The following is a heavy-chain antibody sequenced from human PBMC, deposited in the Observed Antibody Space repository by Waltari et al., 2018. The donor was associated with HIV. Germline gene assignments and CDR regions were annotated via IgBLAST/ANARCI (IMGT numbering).Heavy chain of an antibody. Sequence: QVQLVESGGGVVHPGGSLRLSCAASGFSFSTYGMHWVRQAPGKGLEWRGFISSEGNNEDDADSVTGRFTVSRDNSRNTLHMLMDSLRVEETDIYYCAKSLFGVVKYQNPVDYWGQGTLVTVSS. J-gene: IGHJ4*02. CDR3: AKSLFGVVKYQNPVDY. V-gene: IGHV3-30*18. CDR1: GFSFSTYG. D-gene: IGHD3-3*01. CDR2: ISSEGNNE.